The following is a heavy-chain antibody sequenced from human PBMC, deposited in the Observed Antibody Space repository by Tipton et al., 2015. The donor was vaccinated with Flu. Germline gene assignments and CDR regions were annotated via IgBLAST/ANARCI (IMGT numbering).Heavy chain of an antibody. CDR2: ISSSSSYV. J-gene: IGHJ4*02. CDR1: GFTFSSHS. V-gene: IGHV3-21*01. Sequence: SLRLSCAASGFTFSSHSMNWVRQAPGKGLEWVSSISSSSSYVYYADSVKGRFTISRDNAKNSLYLQMNSLRAEDTAVYYCAREREAVAGVIDYWGQGPLVTVSS. CDR3: AREREAVAGVIDY. D-gene: IGHD6-19*01.